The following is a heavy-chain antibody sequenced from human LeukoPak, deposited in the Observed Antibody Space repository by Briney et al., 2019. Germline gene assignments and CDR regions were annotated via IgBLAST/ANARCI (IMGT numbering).Heavy chain of an antibody. CDR3: ARDIYDILTVPLDY. D-gene: IGHD3-9*01. CDR1: GGSFSGYY. CDR2: INHSGST. V-gene: IGHV4-34*01. Sequence: ETLSLTCAVYGGSFSGYYWSWIRQPPGKGLEWIGEINHSGSTNYNPSLKSRVTISVDTSKNQFSLKLSSVTAADTAVYYCARDIYDILTVPLDYWGQGTLVTVSS. J-gene: IGHJ4*02.